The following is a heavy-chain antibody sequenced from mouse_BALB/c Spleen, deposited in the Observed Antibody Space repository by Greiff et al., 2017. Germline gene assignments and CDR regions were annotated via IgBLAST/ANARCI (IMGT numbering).Heavy chain of an antibody. CDR1: GFTFSDYY. V-gene: IGHV5-4*02. Sequence: EVKVEESGGGLVKPGGSLKLSCAASGFTFSDYYMYWVRQTPEKRLEWVATISDGGSYTYYPDSVKGRFTISRDNAKNNLYLQMSSLKSEDTAMYYCARDYGLDYWGQGTTRTVSS. D-gene: IGHD1-2*01. CDR2: ISDGGSYT. CDR3: ARDYGLDY. J-gene: IGHJ2*01.